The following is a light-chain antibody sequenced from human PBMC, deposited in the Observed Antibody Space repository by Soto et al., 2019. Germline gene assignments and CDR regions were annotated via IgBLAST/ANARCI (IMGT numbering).Light chain of an antibody. CDR1: NSDVGGYNF. J-gene: IGLJ1*01. CDR2: DVN. CDR3: SSYTSGDTYV. V-gene: IGLV2-14*03. Sequence: QSVLTQPASVSGSPGQSITISCTGTNSDVGGYNFVSWYQHHPGKAPKLMIYDVNNRPSGVSNRFSGSKSGNTASLTISGLQAEDEADYYCSSYTSGDTYVFGTGTKVPVL.